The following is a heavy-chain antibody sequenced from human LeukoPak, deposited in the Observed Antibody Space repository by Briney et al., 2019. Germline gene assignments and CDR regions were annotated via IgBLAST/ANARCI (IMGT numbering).Heavy chain of an antibody. J-gene: IGHJ3*02. Sequence: ASVKVSCKASGYTFTSYYMHWVRQAPGQGLEWMGRIIPILGIANYAQKFQGRVTITADKSTSTAYMELSSLRSEDTAVYYCARDKLDYYDSSGYYLGDAFDIWGQGTMVTVSS. V-gene: IGHV1-69*04. CDR3: ARDKLDYYDSSGYYLGDAFDI. D-gene: IGHD3-22*01. CDR2: IIPILGIA. CDR1: GYTFTSYY.